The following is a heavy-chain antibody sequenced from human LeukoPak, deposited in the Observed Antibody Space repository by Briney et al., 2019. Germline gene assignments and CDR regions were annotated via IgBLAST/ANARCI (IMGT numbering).Heavy chain of an antibody. Sequence: ASVKVSCKASGYTFTSYDINWVRQAPGQGLEWMGWINTNTGNPTYAQGFTGRFVFSLDTSVSTAYLQISSLKAEDTAIYYCVRWAYGSGTSPNGGFDPWGQGTLVTVSS. V-gene: IGHV7-4-1*02. J-gene: IGHJ5*02. CDR2: INTNTGNP. CDR1: GYTFTSYD. D-gene: IGHD3-10*01. CDR3: VRWAYGSGTSPNGGFDP.